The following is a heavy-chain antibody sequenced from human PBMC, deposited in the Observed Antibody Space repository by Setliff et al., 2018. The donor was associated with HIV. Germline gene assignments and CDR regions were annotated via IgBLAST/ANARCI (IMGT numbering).Heavy chain of an antibody. V-gene: IGHV1-2*02. CDR2: IDPDSGYT. D-gene: IGHD1-26*01. Sequence: ASVKVSCKASGYTFNDYNIHWVRQAPGQGLEWMGWIDPDSGYTNYAQKFQGRVTMTRDTSISTAYMELSRLRSDDTAVYYCARAHSGSYYYYYYMDVWGKGTTVTVSS. CDR1: GYTFNDYN. CDR3: ARAHSGSYYYYYYMDV. J-gene: IGHJ6*03.